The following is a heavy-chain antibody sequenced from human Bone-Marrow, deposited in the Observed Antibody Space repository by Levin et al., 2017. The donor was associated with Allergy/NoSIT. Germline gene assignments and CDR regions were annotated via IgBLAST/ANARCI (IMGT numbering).Heavy chain of an antibody. D-gene: IGHD3-16*01. Sequence: ASGPTLVKPTQTLTLTCTFSGFSLDTSEMRVSWIRQPPGKALEWLARIDGNDDKFYSTSLKTRLAISKDTSKNQVVLTMTNMDPVDTGTYYCARMTSQGGWFDPWGQGTLVTVSS. CDR2: IDGNDDK. CDR1: GFSLDTSEMR. CDR3: ARMTSQGGWFDP. V-gene: IGHV2-70*04. J-gene: IGHJ5*02.